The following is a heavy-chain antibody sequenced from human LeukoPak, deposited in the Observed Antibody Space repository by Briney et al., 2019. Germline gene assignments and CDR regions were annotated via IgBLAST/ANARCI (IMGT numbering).Heavy chain of an antibody. CDR3: ARLDDSGYYYAN. J-gene: IGHJ4*02. Sequence: GGSLRLSCAASGFTVSNNYMSWVRQAPGKGLEWVSVIYSGGSTYYADSVKGRFTISRDNLKNTVYLQMYNLRAEDTAVYYCARLDDSGYYYANWGQGTLVTVSS. V-gene: IGHV3-66*04. CDR2: IYSGGST. CDR1: GFTVSNNY. D-gene: IGHD3-22*01.